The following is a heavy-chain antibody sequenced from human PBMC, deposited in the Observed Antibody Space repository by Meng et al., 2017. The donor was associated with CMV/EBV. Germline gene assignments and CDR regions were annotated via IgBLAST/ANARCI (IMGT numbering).Heavy chain of an antibody. J-gene: IGHJ6*02. CDR3: ARGGYGSGVPYGMDV. D-gene: IGHD3-10*01. V-gene: IGHV1-2*02. Sequence: ASVKVSCKASGYTFTGYYMHWVRQAPGQGLEWMGWINPNSGGTNYAQKFQGRVTMTRDTSISTAYMELSSLRSEDTAVYYCARGGYGSGVPYGMDVWGQGTTVTVS. CDR2: INPNSGGT. CDR1: GYTFTGYY.